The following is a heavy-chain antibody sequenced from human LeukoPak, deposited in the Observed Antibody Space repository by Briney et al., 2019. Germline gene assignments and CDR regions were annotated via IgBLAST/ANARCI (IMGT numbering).Heavy chain of an antibody. Sequence: GRSRRLSCAASGFTFSSYGMHWVRQAPGKGLEWVAVISYDGSNKYYADSVKGRFTISRDNSKNTLYLQMNSLRAEDTAVYYCAKDSGYCGGDCSAAALDYWGQGTLVTVSS. V-gene: IGHV3-30*18. J-gene: IGHJ4*02. CDR3: AKDSGYCGGDCSAAALDY. CDR1: GFTFSSYG. CDR2: ISYDGSNK. D-gene: IGHD2-21*02.